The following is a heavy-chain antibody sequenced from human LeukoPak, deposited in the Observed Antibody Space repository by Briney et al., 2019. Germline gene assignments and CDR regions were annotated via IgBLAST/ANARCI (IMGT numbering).Heavy chain of an antibody. CDR3: ARREVYSNYGYFDY. V-gene: IGHV4-39*01. CDR2: IYYSGST. J-gene: IGHJ4*02. CDR1: GGSISISSFY. D-gene: IGHD4-11*01. Sequence: PSETLSLTCTVSGGSISISSFYWGWIRQPPGKGLEWIGRIYYSGSTYYNPSLKSRVTISVDTSKNQFSLKLSSVTAADTAVYYCARREVYSNYGYFDYWGQGTLVTVSS.